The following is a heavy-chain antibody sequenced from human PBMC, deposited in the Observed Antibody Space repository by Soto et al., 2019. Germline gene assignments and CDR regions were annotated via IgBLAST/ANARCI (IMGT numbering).Heavy chain of an antibody. CDR1: GYTFTSYA. CDR2: INAGNGNT. V-gene: IGHV1-3*01. J-gene: IGHJ4*02. Sequence: QVQLVQSGAEVKKPGASVKVSCKASGYTFTSYAMHWVRQAPGQRLEWMGWINAGNGNTTYSQKFQGRVTITRDTAASTAYRELSSLGSEDTAVYYCAGGDSRSWYSLDYGGQGTLVTVSS. CDR3: AGGDSRSWYSLDY. D-gene: IGHD6-13*01.